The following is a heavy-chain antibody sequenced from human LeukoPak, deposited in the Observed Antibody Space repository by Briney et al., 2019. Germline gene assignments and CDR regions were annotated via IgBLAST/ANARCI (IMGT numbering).Heavy chain of an antibody. V-gene: IGHV1-69*04. CDR1: GGTFSSYA. CDR3: ARANTGIAAAGLDY. Sequence: ASMKVSCKASGGTFSSYAISWVRQAPGQGLEWMGRIIPILGITNYAQKFQGRVTITADKSTSTAYMELSSLRSEDTAVYYCARANTGIAAAGLDYWGQGTLVTVSS. D-gene: IGHD6-13*01. CDR2: IIPILGIT. J-gene: IGHJ4*02.